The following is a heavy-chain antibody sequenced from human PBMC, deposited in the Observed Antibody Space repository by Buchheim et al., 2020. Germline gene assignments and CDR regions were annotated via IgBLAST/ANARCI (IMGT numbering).Heavy chain of an antibody. Sequence: EVQLVESGGGLVQPGGSLRLSCAASGFTFSSYWMSWVRQAQGKGLEWVANIKKDGSEKYYVASVKGGSTISRDNAKNSLYRQMNSLRAKDTAVYYCATRGYYFDYWGQGTL. V-gene: IGHV3-7*01. D-gene: IGHD3-16*01. CDR2: IKKDGSEK. CDR1: GFTFSSYW. J-gene: IGHJ4*02. CDR3: ATRGYYFDY.